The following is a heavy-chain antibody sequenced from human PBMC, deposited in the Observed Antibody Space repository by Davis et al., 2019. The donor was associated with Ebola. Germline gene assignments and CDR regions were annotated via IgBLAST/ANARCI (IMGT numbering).Heavy chain of an antibody. V-gene: IGHV3-23*01. Sequence: GESLKISCAASGFTFSNYAMSWVRQAPGKGLEWVSSITGSGGSRYHADSVKGRFTISRDNSKNTLHLQMNSLRVEDTAMYYCVKDTSNIWFDVWGQGTLVTVSA. CDR3: VKDTSNIWFDV. CDR2: ITGSGGSR. CDR1: GFTFSNYA. J-gene: IGHJ3*01. D-gene: IGHD2/OR15-2a*01.